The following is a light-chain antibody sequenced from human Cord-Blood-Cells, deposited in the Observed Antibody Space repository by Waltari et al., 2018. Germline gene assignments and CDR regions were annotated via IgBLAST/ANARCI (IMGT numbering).Light chain of an antibody. J-gene: IGKJ5*01. V-gene: IGKV1-39*01. CDR1: QSISSY. Sequence: DIQMTQSPSSLSAAVGDRVPITCRASQSISSYLNWYQQTPGKAPKLLIYAASSLQSGVPSRFSGSGSGTDFTLTISSLQPEDFATYYCQQSYSTPITFGQGTRLEIK. CDR3: QQSYSTPIT. CDR2: AAS.